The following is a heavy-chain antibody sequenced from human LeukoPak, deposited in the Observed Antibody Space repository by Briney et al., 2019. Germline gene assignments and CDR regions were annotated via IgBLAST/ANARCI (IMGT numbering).Heavy chain of an antibody. CDR3: ATGIGRNRKLRGVKGPYYMDV. Sequence: KPGGSLRLSCAASGFTFSRYSMNWVRQAPGKWLEWVSSISISSNYIYYTDSVKGRCTISRDNGKNSLYLQMNSLRDEDTAVYYCATGIGRNRKLRGVKGPYYMDVWGKGTTVTISS. D-gene: IGHD3-10*01. J-gene: IGHJ6*03. V-gene: IGHV3-21*01. CDR1: GFTFSRYS. CDR2: ISISSNYI.